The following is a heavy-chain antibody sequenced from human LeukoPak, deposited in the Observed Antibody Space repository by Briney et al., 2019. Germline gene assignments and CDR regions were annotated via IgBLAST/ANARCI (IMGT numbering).Heavy chain of an antibody. CDR3: THIMFGGAFND. CDR2: IKSKIDGGTA. CDR1: GLTFSNAW. D-gene: IGHD3-16*01. Sequence: GGSLRLSCAASGLTFSNAWMNWVRRAPGKGLEWVGRIKSKIDGGTADYAAPVKGRFTISRDDSKNTVYLQMSSLKTEDTAVYYCTHIMFGGAFNDWGQGTMVTVSS. V-gene: IGHV3-15*01. J-gene: IGHJ3*01.